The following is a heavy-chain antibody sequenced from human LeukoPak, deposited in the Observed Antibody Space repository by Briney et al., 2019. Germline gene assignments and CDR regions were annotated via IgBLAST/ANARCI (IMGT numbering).Heavy chain of an antibody. CDR3: ARAAYCGGDCYVYYFDY. CDR2: IYYSGST. CDR1: GGSISSYY. J-gene: IGHJ4*02. D-gene: IGHD2-21*02. V-gene: IGHV4-59*01. Sequence: PSETLSLTCTVSGGSISSYYWSWIRQPPGKGLEWIGYIYYSGSTNYNPSLKSRVTISVDTSKNQFSLKLSSVTAADTAVYYCARAAYCGGDCYVYYFDYWGQGTLVTVSS.